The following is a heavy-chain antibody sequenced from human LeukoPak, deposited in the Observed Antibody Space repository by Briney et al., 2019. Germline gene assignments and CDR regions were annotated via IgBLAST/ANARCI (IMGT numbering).Heavy chain of an antibody. D-gene: IGHD3-3*01. V-gene: IGHV3-30*04. J-gene: IGHJ4*02. CDR3: ATGNYDFWSGYNGY. CDR2: KSNDGTNK. Sequence: GGSLRLSCAASGFPFSAYSMHWVRQAPGKGLEWVAVKSNDGTNKYYRDSVKGRFTVSRDNSKNTLSLQMNSLRAEDTAVYYCATGNYDFWSGYNGYWGQGALVTVSS. CDR1: GFPFSAYS.